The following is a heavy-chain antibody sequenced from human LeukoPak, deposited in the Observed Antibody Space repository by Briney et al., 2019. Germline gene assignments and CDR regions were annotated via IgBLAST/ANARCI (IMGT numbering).Heavy chain of an antibody. Sequence: SETLSLTCTVSGGSLSSYLWSRIRQPAGPGLEWIGRIDTTGNTSYRPSLQSRVTMSVDTSKNQFSLKLSSVTAADTAVYYCARDRGGGWFDPWGQGTLVTVSS. CDR3: ARDRGGGWFDP. V-gene: IGHV4-4*07. CDR1: GGSLSSYL. D-gene: IGHD3-16*01. CDR2: IDTTGNT. J-gene: IGHJ5*02.